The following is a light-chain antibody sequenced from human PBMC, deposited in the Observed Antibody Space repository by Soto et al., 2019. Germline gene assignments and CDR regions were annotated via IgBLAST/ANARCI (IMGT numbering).Light chain of an antibody. J-gene: IGKJ5*01. V-gene: IGKV3-11*01. Sequence: EIVLTQSPATLSLSPGERATLSCRASQSVGSYLAWYQQKLGQAPRLLISDASNRATGIPARFSGSGSGTDFTLTISTLEPEDFAVYYCQQRSNWPPITFGQGTRLEIK. CDR1: QSVGSY. CDR3: QQRSNWPPIT. CDR2: DAS.